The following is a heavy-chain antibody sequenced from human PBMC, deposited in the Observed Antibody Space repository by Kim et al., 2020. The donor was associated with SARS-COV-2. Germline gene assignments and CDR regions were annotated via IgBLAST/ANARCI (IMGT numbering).Heavy chain of an antibody. CDR1: GGSISSSNW. D-gene: IGHD6-13*01. CDR2: IYHSGST. V-gene: IGHV4-4*02. Sequence: SETLSLTCAVSGGSISSSNWWSWVRQPPGKWLEWIGEIYHSGSTNYNPSLKSRVTISVDKSKNQFSLKLSSVTAADTAVYYCAKDLSRYSSNIDYWGQGTLVTVSS. J-gene: IGHJ4*02. CDR3: AKDLSRYSSNIDY.